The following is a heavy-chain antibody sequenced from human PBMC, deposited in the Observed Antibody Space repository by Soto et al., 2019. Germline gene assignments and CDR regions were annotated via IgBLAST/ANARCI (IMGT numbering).Heavy chain of an antibody. J-gene: IGHJ4*02. Sequence: QVHLVQSGAEVKKPGASVKVSCQGSGYAFTTYGITWVRQAPGQGLEWMGWISAHNGNTNYAQKIQGRVNVTRDTSTSTGYIERRSLRYDDTAGNYYARGSDRDYWGKGALVTVSS. CDR3: ARGSDRDY. CDR1: GYAFTTYG. CDR2: ISAHNGNT. V-gene: IGHV1-18*01. D-gene: IGHD3-3*01.